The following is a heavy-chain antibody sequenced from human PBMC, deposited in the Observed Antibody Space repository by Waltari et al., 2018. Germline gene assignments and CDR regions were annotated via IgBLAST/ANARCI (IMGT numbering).Heavy chain of an antibody. Sequence: QVQLQESGPGLVKPSGTLSLTCAVSGCSISSSNWWSWVRQPPGKGVEWMGEIDHSGSINYNPSLKRRVTISVDKSKNQFSLKLSSVTAADTAVYYCAREAGTTIYYFDYWGQGTLVTVSS. D-gene: IGHD1-1*01. CDR2: IDHSGSI. CDR1: GCSISSSNW. V-gene: IGHV4-4*02. J-gene: IGHJ4*02. CDR3: AREAGTTIYYFDY.